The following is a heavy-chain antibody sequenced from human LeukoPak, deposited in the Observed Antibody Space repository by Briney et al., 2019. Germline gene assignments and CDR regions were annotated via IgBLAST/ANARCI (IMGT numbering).Heavy chain of an antibody. V-gene: IGHV3-7*01. CDR1: GFTFSSYW. CDR2: IHIDGSEK. J-gene: IGHJ4*02. D-gene: IGHD6-19*01. Sequence: GGSLRLSCAASGFTFSSYWMSWVRQAPGKGLEWVANIHIDGSEKSYVDPVKGRFTISRDNAKNSLYLQMNSLRAEDTAVYLCARHGSGWYQKDYWGQGTLVTVSS. CDR3: ARHGSGWYQKDY.